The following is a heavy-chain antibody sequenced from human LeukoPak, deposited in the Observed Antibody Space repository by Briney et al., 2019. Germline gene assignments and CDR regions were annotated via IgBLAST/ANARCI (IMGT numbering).Heavy chain of an antibody. V-gene: IGHV3-23*01. CDR1: GFTFSSYA. D-gene: IGHD3-10*01. Sequence: GGSLRLSCAASGFTFSSYAMSWVRQAPGKGLEWVSAISGSGGSTYYADSVKGRFTISRDNSKNTLYLQMNSLRAEDTAVYYCAKFRRITMVRGFYYYYGMDVWGQGTTVTVSS. CDR3: AKFRRITMVRGFYYYYGMDV. CDR2: ISGSGGST. J-gene: IGHJ6*02.